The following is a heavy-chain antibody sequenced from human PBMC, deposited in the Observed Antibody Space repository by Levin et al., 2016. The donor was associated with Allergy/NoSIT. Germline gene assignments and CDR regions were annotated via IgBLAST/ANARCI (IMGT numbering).Heavy chain of an antibody. Sequence: VRQAPGKGLAWVSLINSDGSSTKYADAVEGRFTISRDNAKNTLYLQMNSLRVEDTAVYYCARELVAGTASFYDYFGMDVWGQGTTVTVSS. CDR3: ARELVAGTASFYDYFGMDV. J-gene: IGHJ6*02. CDR2: INSDGSST. V-gene: IGHV3-74*01. D-gene: IGHD6-19*01.